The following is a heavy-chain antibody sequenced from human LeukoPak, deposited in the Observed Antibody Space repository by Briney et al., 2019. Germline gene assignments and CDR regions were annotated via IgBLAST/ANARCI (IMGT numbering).Heavy chain of an antibody. J-gene: IGHJ5*02. D-gene: IGHD1-26*01. V-gene: IGHV1-46*01. CDR1: VYTFTSYY. CDR2: INPSAGST. CDR3: ARDHSGSQHWFDP. Sequence: ASVKVSCKASVYTFTSYYIHWVRQAPGQGLEWLGVINPSAGSTSYAQKFQGRVIMTRDTSTSTVYMELNSLTSEDTAVYYCARDHSGSQHWFDPWGQGTLVTVSS.